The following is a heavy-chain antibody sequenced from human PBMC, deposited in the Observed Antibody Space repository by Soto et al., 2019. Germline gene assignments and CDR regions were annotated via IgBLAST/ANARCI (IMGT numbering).Heavy chain of an antibody. CDR3: ARVAY. Sequence: GESLKISCAASGFTFGTYAMNWVRQVPGKGLEWVASISSGSSDTWYADSVKGRFIISRDNAQNSLFLQMNTLRPEDTAMYYCARVAYWGPGTQVTVSS. CDR1: GFTFGTYA. V-gene: IGHV3-21*01. CDR2: ISSGSSDT. J-gene: IGHJ4*02.